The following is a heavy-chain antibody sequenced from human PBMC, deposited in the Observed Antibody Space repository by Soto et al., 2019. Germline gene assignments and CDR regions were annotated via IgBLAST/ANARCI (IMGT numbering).Heavy chain of an antibody. V-gene: IGHV4-31*03. J-gene: IGHJ6*02. Sequence: QVQLQESGPGLVKPSQTLSLTCTVSGGSISSGGYYWTCIRQQPEKGLEWIGYIYYSGSTHYNPSLKSRATISADTCKNQFSLVLNFVTGADTAVYYCARDVGIWFVELSTSANSYYGLDVWGQGTTVTVSS. CDR2: IYYSGST. D-gene: IGHD3-10*01. CDR3: ARDVGIWFVELSTSANSYYGLDV. CDR1: GGSISSGGYY.